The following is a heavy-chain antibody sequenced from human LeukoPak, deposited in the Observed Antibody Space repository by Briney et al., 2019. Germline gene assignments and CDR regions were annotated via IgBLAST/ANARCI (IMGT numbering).Heavy chain of an antibody. CDR2: IYYSGST. CDR3: AKDLNRGVFLEWLFNAFDI. V-gene: IGHV4-39*07. D-gene: IGHD3-3*01. J-gene: IGHJ3*02. Sequence: SETLSPTCTVSGGSISSSSYYWGWIRQPPGKGLEWIGRIYYSGSTYYNPSLKSRVTISVDTSKNQFSLKLSSVTAADTAVYYCAKDLNRGVFLEWLFNAFDIWGQGTMVTVSS. CDR1: GGSISSSSYY.